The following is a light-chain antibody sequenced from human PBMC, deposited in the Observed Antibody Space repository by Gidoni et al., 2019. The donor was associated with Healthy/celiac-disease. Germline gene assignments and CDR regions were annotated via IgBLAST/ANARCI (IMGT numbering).Light chain of an antibody. CDR3: RQYNSWPPLT. Sequence: EIATTQSRATLSVSPGERATLSCRASQSVSSNFAAYQQKPGQAPRLLLYGASTSATALPARFSSSRSGTEFTLTISSLQSEDFAVYYCRQYNSWPPLTFGEGTKVEIK. CDR1: QSVSSN. V-gene: IGKV3-15*01. CDR2: GAS. J-gene: IGKJ4*01.